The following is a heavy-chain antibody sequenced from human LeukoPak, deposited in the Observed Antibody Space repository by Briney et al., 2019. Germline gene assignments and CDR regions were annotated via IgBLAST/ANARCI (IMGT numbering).Heavy chain of an antibody. CDR2: ISAYNGNT. J-gene: IGHJ4*02. CDR3: AGGACSSTSCHTGLDY. D-gene: IGHD2-2*01. V-gene: IGHV1-18*01. CDR1: GYTFTSYG. Sequence: ASVKVSCKASGYTFTSYGISWVRQAPGQGLEWMGWISAYNGNTNYAQKLQGRVTMTTDTSTSTAYMELRSLRSDDTAAYYCAGGACSSTSCHTGLDYWGQGTLVTVSS.